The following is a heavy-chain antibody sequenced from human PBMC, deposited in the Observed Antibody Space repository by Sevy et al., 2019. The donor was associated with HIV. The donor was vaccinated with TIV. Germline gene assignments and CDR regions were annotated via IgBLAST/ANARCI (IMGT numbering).Heavy chain of an antibody. J-gene: IGHJ4*02. V-gene: IGHV3-33*06. CDR1: GFTFSRNG. Sequence: GGSLRLSCAASGFTFSRNGMHWVRQAPGKGLEWVAGIFCDGNYKYYADSVKGRFSISRDNSENTLYVQMDSLRAEDTSVYYCAEESGSYWYFDYWGQGTLVTVSS. D-gene: IGHD3-10*01. CDR2: IFCDGNYK. CDR3: AEESGSYWYFDY.